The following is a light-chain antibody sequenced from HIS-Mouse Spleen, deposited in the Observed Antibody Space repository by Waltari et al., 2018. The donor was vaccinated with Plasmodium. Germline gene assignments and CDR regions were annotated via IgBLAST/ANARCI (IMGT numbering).Light chain of an antibody. Sequence: DLQMPQSPSTLSASAGDRVTITCRASQSISSRLAWYQQKPGKAPKLLIYKASSLESGVPSRFSGSGSGTEFTLTISSLQPDDFATYYCQQYNSYSWTFGQGTKVEIK. V-gene: IGKV1-5*03. CDR3: QQYNSYSWT. J-gene: IGKJ1*01. CDR2: KAS. CDR1: QSISSR.